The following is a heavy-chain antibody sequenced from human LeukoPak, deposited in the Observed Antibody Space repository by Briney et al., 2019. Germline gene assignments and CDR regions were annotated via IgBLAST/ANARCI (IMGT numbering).Heavy chain of an antibody. CDR3: ARMYDWSGAWFDP. CDR1: GGSFSGYY. V-gene: IGHV4-34*01. D-gene: IGHD1-1*01. Sequence: SETLSLTCAVCGGSFSGYYWSWIRQPPGKGLEWIGEINHSGSTNYNPSLKSRVTISVDTSKNQFSLKLSSVTAADTAVYYCARMYDWSGAWFDPWGQGTLVPSPQ. CDR2: INHSGST. J-gene: IGHJ5*02.